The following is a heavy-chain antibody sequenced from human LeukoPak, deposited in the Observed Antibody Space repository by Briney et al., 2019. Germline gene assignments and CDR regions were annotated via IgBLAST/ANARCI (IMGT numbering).Heavy chain of an antibody. Sequence: GGSLRLSCVVSGFTFRSYWMHWVRQAPGKGLVWISRTYTDGTTSTYADSMRGRFTISRDNAKNTLYLQVNSLRAEDTAVYYCVRGASDYGNFDYWGQGALVTVSS. D-gene: IGHD4/OR15-4a*01. V-gene: IGHV3-74*03. J-gene: IGHJ4*02. CDR3: VRGASDYGNFDY. CDR1: GFTFRSYW. CDR2: TYTDGTTS.